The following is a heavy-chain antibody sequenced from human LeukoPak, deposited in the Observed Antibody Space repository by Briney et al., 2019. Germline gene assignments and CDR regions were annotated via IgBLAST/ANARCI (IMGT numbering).Heavy chain of an antibody. D-gene: IGHD3-22*01. CDR1: GGSINVFY. CDR2: ISTSGNT. Sequence: KPSETLSLTCTVSGGSINVFYWSWIRQPAGKGLQWIGRISTSGNTDYNPSLKSRVTMSVDTSSDQFSLRLTSVTAADTAVYYCARAPIVVVSTPSFDTWGQGILVTVSS. J-gene: IGHJ4*02. CDR3: ARAPIVVVSTPSFDT. V-gene: IGHV4-4*07.